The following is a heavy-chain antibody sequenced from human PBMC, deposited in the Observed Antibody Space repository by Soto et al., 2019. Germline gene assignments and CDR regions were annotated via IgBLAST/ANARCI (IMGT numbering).Heavy chain of an antibody. V-gene: IGHV3-7*01. D-gene: IGHD3-22*01. Sequence: PGGSLRLSCAASGFTFSNYWMNWVRQAPGKGLEWVANIKEDGTAKYYLDSVKGRFTVSRDNVKNSLYLQMNSLRAEDTAMYYCTTDRGYLTFDYWGPGTLVTVSS. CDR2: IKEDGTAK. CDR1: GFTFSNYW. CDR3: TTDRGYLTFDY. J-gene: IGHJ4*02.